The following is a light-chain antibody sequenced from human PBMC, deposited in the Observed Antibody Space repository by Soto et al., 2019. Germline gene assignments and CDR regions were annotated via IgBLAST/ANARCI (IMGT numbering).Light chain of an antibody. CDR1: QTSSSW. CDR3: QHYNRYSEA. CDR2: KAS. J-gene: IGKJ1*01. V-gene: IGKV1-5*03. Sequence: IQMTQSPSTLSGSVGDRVTITCRASQTSSSWLAWYQQKPGKAPKLLIYKASTLKSGVPSRFSGSGSGTEFTLTISSLQHDDFATYYCQHYNRYSEAFGQGTKVDIK.